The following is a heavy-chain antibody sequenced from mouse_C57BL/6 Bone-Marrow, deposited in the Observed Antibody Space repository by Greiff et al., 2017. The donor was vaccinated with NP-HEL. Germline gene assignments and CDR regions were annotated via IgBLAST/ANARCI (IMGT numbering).Heavy chain of an antibody. D-gene: IGHD2-3*01. CDR3: ASHDGYYEGAMDY. CDR2: INPNNGGT. CDR1: GYTFTDYN. V-gene: IGHV1-22*01. Sequence: VQLQQSGPELVKPGASVKMSCKASGYTFTDYNMHWVKQSHGKSLEWIGYINPNNGGTSYNQKFKGKATLTVNKSSSTAYMELRSLTSEDSAVYYCASHDGYYEGAMDYWGQGTSVTVSS. J-gene: IGHJ4*01.